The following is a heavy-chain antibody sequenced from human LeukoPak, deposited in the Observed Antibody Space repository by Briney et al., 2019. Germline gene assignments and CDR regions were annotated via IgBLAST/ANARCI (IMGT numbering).Heavy chain of an antibody. CDR2: ISYDGSNK. CDR1: GFTFSSYA. CDR3: ARDPHGYNSYFDY. V-gene: IGHV3-30-3*01. Sequence: PGRSLRLSCAASGFTFSSYAMHWVRQAPGKGLEWVAVISYDGSNKYYADSVKGRFTISRDSSKNTLYLQMNSLRAGDTAVYYCARDPHGYNSYFDYWGQGTLVTVSS. J-gene: IGHJ4*02. D-gene: IGHD5-24*01.